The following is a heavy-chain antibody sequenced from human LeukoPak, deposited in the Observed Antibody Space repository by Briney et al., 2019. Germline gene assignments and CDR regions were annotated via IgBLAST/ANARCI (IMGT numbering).Heavy chain of an antibody. V-gene: IGHV5-51*01. D-gene: IGHD6-6*01. CDR1: GYRFAIYW. CDR2: IYPGDSDT. CDR3: ASPLLVRNSSAFDV. J-gene: IGHJ3*01. Sequence: GESLKISCKSSGYRFAIYWIGWVRQMPGKGPEWMGIIYPGDSDTQYSPSFQGQVTISVDKSINTAYLQWSSLKASDTATYYCASPLLVRNSSAFDVWGQGTVVTVSS.